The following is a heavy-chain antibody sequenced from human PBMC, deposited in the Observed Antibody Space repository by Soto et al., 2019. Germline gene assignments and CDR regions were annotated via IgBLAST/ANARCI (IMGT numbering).Heavy chain of an antibody. D-gene: IGHD3-16*01. CDR2: IIPIFGTA. CDR3: ARRLRGPITFDP. Sequence: SVKVSCKASGGTFSSYAISWVRQAPGQGLEWMGGIIPIFGTANYAQKFQGRVTITADESTSTAYMELSSLRSEDTAVYYCARRLRGPITFDPWGQGTLVTVSS. J-gene: IGHJ5*02. V-gene: IGHV1-69*13. CDR1: GGTFSSYA.